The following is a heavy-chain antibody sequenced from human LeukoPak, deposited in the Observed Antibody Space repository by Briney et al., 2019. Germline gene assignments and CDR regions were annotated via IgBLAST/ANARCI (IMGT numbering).Heavy chain of an antibody. Sequence: SETLSLTCTVAGGSISSSSSYWGWIRQPPGKGLEWIGSIYYSGSTYYNPSLKSRVTISVDTSKNQFSLKLSSVTAADTAVYYCARARGQQLVTWGQGTLVTVSS. CDR2: IYYSGST. D-gene: IGHD6-13*01. CDR3: ARARGQQLVT. V-gene: IGHV4-39*01. CDR1: GGSISSSSSY. J-gene: IGHJ4*02.